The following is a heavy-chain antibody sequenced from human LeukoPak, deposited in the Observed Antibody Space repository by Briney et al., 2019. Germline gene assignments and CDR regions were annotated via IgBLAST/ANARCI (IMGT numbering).Heavy chain of an antibody. CDR2: IIPIFGTA. CDR1: GGTFSSYA. J-gene: IGHJ6*04. CDR3: ALVVAANYGRDV. D-gene: IGHD2-15*01. V-gene: IGHV1-69*13. Sequence: ASVKVSCKASGGTFSSYAISWVRQAPGQGLEWMGGIIPIFGTANYAQKFQGRVTITADESTSTAYMELSSLRSEDTAVYYCALVVAANYGRDVWRKGPTVTVSS.